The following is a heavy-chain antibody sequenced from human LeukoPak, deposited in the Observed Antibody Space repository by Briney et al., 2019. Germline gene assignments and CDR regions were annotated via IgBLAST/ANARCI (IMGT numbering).Heavy chain of an antibody. CDR3: ARVGTYGSGSYLSWLDY. J-gene: IGHJ4*02. V-gene: IGHV4-59*01. D-gene: IGHD3-10*01. CDR2: IYYSGSA. Sequence: SETLSLTCTVSGGSISSYYWSWIRQPPGKGLEWIGYIYYSGSANYNPSLKSRVAISVDTSKNQFSLKLSSVTAADTAVYYCARVGTYGSGSYLSWLDYWGQGTLVTVSS. CDR1: GGSISSYY.